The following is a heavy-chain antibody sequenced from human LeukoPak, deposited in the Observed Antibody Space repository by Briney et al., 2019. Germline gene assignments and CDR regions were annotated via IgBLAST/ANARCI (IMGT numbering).Heavy chain of an antibody. Sequence: PGGSLRLSCAASGFTFNSYVMNWVRRAPGKGLEWVSSISSRSSSISYAGAVRGRFTISRGSANLYLHMSSLRVDDTGVYYCARERGWTHYFDYWGQGTLVTVSS. CDR1: GFTFNSYV. CDR2: ISSRSSSI. D-gene: IGHD5-18*01. CDR3: ARERGWTHYFDY. V-gene: IGHV3-21*01. J-gene: IGHJ4*02.